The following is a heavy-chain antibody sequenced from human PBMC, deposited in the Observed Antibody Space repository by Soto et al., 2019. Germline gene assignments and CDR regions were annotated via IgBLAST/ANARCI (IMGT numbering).Heavy chain of an antibody. CDR2: IIPILGIA. D-gene: IGHD2-2*01. Sequence: ASVKVSCKASGGTFSSYAISWVRQAPGQGLEWMGGIIPILGIANYAQKFQGRVTITADKSTSTAYMELSSLRSEDTAVYYCARGYRYCSSTSCPWRFDYWGQGTLVTVSS. V-gene: IGHV1-69*10. CDR1: GGTFSSYA. CDR3: ARGYRYCSSTSCPWRFDY. J-gene: IGHJ4*02.